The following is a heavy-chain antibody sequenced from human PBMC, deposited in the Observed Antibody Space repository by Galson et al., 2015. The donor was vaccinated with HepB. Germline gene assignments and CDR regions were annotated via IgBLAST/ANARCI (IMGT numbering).Heavy chain of an antibody. V-gene: IGHV3-30*18. Sequence: SLRLSCAASGFIFSKYDMYWVRQALGKGLEWVALISPDGSTQYYADSVKGRFSISRDNSRNTLNLQMGRLLAEDTAVYSCAKGHYDSCSGFPGSPLSDLWGQGTLVTVSS. CDR2: ISPDGSTQ. CDR1: GFIFSKYD. J-gene: IGHJ5*02. D-gene: IGHD3-3*01. CDR3: AKGHYDSCSGFPGSPLSDL.